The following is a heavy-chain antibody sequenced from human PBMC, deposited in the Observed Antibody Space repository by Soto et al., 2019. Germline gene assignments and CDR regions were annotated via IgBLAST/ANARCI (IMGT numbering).Heavy chain of an antibody. J-gene: IGHJ5*02. CDR1: GFTFSSYA. Sequence: QVQLVESGGGVVQPGRSLRLSCAASGFTFSSYAMHWVRQAPGKGLEWVAVISYDGSNKYYADSVKGRFTISRDNSKNTLYLQMNSLRAEDTAVYYWAREARANSSSWRRNWFDPWGQGTLVTVSS. CDR3: AREARANSSSWRRNWFDP. CDR2: ISYDGSNK. D-gene: IGHD6-13*01. V-gene: IGHV3-30-3*01.